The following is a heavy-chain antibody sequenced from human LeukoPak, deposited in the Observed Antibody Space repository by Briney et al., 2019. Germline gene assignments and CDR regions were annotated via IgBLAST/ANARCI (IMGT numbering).Heavy chain of an antibody. Sequence: SGTLSLTCAVSGGSISSSNWWSWVRQPPGKGLEWIGEINHSGSTNYNPSLKSRVTISVDTSKNQFSLKLSSVTAADTAVYYCARQGGRYGSGSSAGQYYYYYYMDVWGKGTTVTISS. CDR2: INHSGST. V-gene: IGHV4-4*02. D-gene: IGHD3-10*01. CDR3: ARQGGRYGSGSSAGQYYYYYYMDV. J-gene: IGHJ6*03. CDR1: GGSISSSNW.